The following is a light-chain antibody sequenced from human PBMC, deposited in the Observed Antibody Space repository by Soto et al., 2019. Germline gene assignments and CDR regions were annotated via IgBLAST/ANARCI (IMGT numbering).Light chain of an antibody. CDR1: QNISNY. Sequence: VLTQSPATLSLSPGQRATLSCRASQNISNYVAWYQQKPGQAPRLLISDASNRATGIPARFSGSGSGTDFTLTSSSLEPEDFGVYYCQQRRYGPPLTFGGGTKVQIK. J-gene: IGKJ4*01. CDR2: DAS. CDR3: QQRRYGPPLT. V-gene: IGKV3-11*01.